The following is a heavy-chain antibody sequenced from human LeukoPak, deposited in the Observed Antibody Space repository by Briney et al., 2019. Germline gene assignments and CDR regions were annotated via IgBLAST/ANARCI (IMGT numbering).Heavy chain of an antibody. CDR2: MSPNSGDT. Sequence: GESLKISCKGSGYTLTSYDLNWVRQATGQRPEWMGWMSPNSGDTGYAQKFQDRVTMTRNTSISTAYMELSSLRSDDTAVYYCARGPPNWGYDYWGPGTLVTVSS. V-gene: IGHV1-8*01. D-gene: IGHD7-27*01. CDR1: GYTLTSYD. CDR3: ARGPPNWGYDY. J-gene: IGHJ4*02.